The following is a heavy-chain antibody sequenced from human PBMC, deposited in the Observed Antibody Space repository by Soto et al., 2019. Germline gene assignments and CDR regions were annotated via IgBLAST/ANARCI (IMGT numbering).Heavy chain of an antibody. CDR2: ISGSGGST. V-gene: IGHV3-23*01. J-gene: IGHJ3*02. D-gene: IGHD6-13*01. CDR3: AKDLKGSRGQKVRWYSSSWYPAFDI. Sequence: PGGSLRLSCAASGFTFSSYAMSWVRQAPGKGLEWVSAISGSGGSTYYADSVKGRFTISRDNSKNTLYLQMNSLRAEDTAVYYCAKDLKGSRGQKVRWYSSSWYPAFDIWGQGTRVNVAS. CDR1: GFTFSSYA.